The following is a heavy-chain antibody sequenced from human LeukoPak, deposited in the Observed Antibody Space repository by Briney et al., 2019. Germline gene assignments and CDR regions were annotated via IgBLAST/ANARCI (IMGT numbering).Heavy chain of an antibody. V-gene: IGHV3-23*01. CDR2: ISGSGGST. CDR3: AKDLSYGMDV. J-gene: IGHJ6*02. D-gene: IGHD3-9*01. Sequence: GGSLRLSCAASGFTFTTYAMAWVCQAPGKGLEWVSAISGSGGSTYYADSVKGRFTISRDNSKNTLYLQMKSLRAEDTALYYCAKDLSYGMDVWGQGTTVTVSS. CDR1: GFTFTTYA.